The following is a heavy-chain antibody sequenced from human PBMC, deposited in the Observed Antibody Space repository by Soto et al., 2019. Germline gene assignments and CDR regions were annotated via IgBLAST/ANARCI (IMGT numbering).Heavy chain of an antibody. CDR2: ISAYNGNT. V-gene: IGHV1-18*01. CDR3: ASPRPGGYYYYGMDV. Sequence: ASVKVSCKASGGTFSNYAFSWVRQAPGQGLEWMGWISAYNGNTNYAQKLQGRVTMTTDTSTSTAYMELRSLRSDDTAVYYCASPRPGGYYYYGMDVWGQGTTVTVSS. D-gene: IGHD6-6*01. CDR1: GGTFSNYA. J-gene: IGHJ6*02.